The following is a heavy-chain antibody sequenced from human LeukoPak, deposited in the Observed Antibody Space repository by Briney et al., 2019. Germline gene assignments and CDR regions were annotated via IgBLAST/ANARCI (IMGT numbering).Heavy chain of an antibody. CDR2: ISSSSSTI. D-gene: IGHD3-22*01. CDR3: ARDLPRYYDSTSMLSSY. V-gene: IGHV3-48*01. J-gene: IGHJ4*02. Sequence: PGGSLRLSCAASGFTFSSYSMNWVRQAPGKGLEWLSYISSSSSTIYYADSVKGRFTISRDNAKNSLYLQMNSLRAEDTAVYYCARDLPRYYDSTSMLSSYWGQGTLVTVSS. CDR1: GFTFSSYS.